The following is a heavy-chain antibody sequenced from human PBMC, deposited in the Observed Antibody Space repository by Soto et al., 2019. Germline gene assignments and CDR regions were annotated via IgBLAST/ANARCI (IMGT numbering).Heavy chain of an antibody. Sequence: EVQLLESGGGLVQPGGSLRLSCAASGFTFSSYAMSCVRQAPGKGLEWVSAISGSGGSTYYADSVKGRFTISRDNSKNTLYLQMNSLRAEDTAVYYCAKVSWDIVVVVAATPYYFDYWGQGTLVTVSS. V-gene: IGHV3-23*01. CDR3: AKVSWDIVVVVAATPYYFDY. CDR2: ISGSGGST. J-gene: IGHJ4*02. D-gene: IGHD2-15*01. CDR1: GFTFSSYA.